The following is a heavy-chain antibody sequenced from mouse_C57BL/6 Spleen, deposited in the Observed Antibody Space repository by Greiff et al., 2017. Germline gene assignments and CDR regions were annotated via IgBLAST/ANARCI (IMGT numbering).Heavy chain of an antibody. D-gene: IGHD4-1*01. J-gene: IGHJ2*01. Sequence: VQLQQPGAELVKPGASVKLSCKASGYTFTSYWMQWVKQRPGQGLEWIGEIDPSDSYTNYNHKFKGKATLTVDTSSSTAYMQLSSLTSEDSAVYYCARAWGGGGFDYWGQGTTLTVSS. CDR1: GYTFTSYW. V-gene: IGHV1-50*01. CDR2: IDPSDSYT. CDR3: ARAWGGGGFDY.